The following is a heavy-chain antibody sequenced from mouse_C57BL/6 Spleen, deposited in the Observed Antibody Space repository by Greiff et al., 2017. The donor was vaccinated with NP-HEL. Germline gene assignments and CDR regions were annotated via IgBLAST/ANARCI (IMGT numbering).Heavy chain of an antibody. V-gene: IGHV1-85*01. J-gene: IGHJ3*01. CDR2: IYPRDGST. CDR1: GYTFTSYD. Sequence: QVQLKQSGPELVKPGASVKLSCKASGYTFTSYDINWVKQRPGLGLEWIGWIYPRDGSTKYNEKFKGKATVTVDTSSSTAYMELHSLTAEDSAVYFCARDVYGNYPWFAYWGQGTLVTVSA. CDR3: ARDVYGNYPWFAY. D-gene: IGHD2-1*01.